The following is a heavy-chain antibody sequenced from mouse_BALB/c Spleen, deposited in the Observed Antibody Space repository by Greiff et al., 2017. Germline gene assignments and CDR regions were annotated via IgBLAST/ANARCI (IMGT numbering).Heavy chain of an antibody. D-gene: IGHD1-1*01. CDR1: GFTFSSYA. CDR3: ARGPYYYGSSYHAMDY. CDR2: ISSGGST. V-gene: IGHV5-6-5*01. Sequence: DVMLVESGGGLVKPGGSLKLSCAASGFTFSSYAMSWVRQTPEKRLEWVASISSGGSTYYPDSVKGRFTISRDNARNILYLQMSSLRSEDTAMYYCARGPYYYGSSYHAMDYWGQGTSVTVSS. J-gene: IGHJ4*01.